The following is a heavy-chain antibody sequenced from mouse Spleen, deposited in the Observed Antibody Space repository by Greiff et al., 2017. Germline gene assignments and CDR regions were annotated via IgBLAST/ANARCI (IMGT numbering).Heavy chain of an antibody. CDR1: GYTFTSYW. CDR3: ARDSSGYFDY. J-gene: IGHJ2*01. CDR2: IDPSDSYT. D-gene: IGHD3-2*01. V-gene: IGHV1-69*02. Sequence: QVQLQQPGAELVKPGASVKLSCKASGYTFTSYWMHWVKQRPGQGLEWIGEIDPSDSYTNYNQKFKGKATLTVDKSSSTAYMQLSSLTSEDSAVYYCARDSSGYFDYWGQGTTLTVSS.